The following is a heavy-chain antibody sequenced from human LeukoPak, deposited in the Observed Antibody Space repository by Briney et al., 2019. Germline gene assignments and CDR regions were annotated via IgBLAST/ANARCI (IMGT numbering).Heavy chain of an antibody. V-gene: IGHV1-18*01. J-gene: IGHJ4*02. CDR2: ISAYNGNT. CDR3: ARDWTGTTEVDY. D-gene: IGHD1-7*01. CDR1: GYTFTSYG. Sequence: ASVKVSCKASGYTFTSYGISWVRQAPGQGLEWMGWISAYNGNTNYAQKLQGRVAMTTDTSTSTAYMELRSLRSDDTAVYYCARDWTGTTEVDYWGQGTLVTVSS.